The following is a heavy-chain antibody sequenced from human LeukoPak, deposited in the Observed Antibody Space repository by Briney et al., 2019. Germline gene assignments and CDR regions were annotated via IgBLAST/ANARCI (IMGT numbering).Heavy chain of an antibody. CDR1: GGSISSYY. Sequence: PSETLSLTCTVSGGSISSYYWNWIRQPPGKGLEWIGEINHSGGTNYNPSLKSRVTISVDTSKNQFSLKLSSVTAADTAVYYCAGRRSCTSCYVTFDYWGQGTLVTVSS. CDR2: INHSGGT. CDR3: AGRRSCTSCYVTFDY. V-gene: IGHV4-34*01. J-gene: IGHJ4*02. D-gene: IGHD2-2*01.